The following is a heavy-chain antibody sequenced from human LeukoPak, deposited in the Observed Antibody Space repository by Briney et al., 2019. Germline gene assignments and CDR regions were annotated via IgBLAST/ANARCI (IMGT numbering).Heavy chain of an antibody. CDR3: ASKQGDY. CDR2: INPDGSGK. V-gene: IGHV3-7*01. CDR1: GFTFNSYW. J-gene: IGHJ4*02. Sequence: PGGSLRLSCAASGFTFNSYWMIWVRQAPGKGLEWVANINPDGSGKYYVDFVKGRFTISRDNAKKSLYLQMNSLRAEDTAVYYCASKQGDYWGQGTLVTVSS.